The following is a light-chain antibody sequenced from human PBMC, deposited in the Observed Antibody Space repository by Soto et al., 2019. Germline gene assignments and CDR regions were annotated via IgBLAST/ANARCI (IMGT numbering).Light chain of an antibody. Sequence: DIQMTQSPASLSASVGDRVTITCRASQSISRFLNWYQHRPGKAPKLLIFAASNLQSGVPPRFSGSGSGTDFTLTISSLQPEDFATYYRQESDNTSFGQGTKVDIK. CDR2: AAS. V-gene: IGKV1-39*01. CDR1: QSISRF. J-gene: IGKJ1*01. CDR3: QESDNTS.